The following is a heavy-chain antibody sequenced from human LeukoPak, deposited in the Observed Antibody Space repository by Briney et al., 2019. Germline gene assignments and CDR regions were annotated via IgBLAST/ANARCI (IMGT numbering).Heavy chain of an antibody. CDR3: ARDGVTIFGVVRNYGMGV. CDR1: GFTFSSYG. J-gene: IGHJ6*02. D-gene: IGHD3-3*01. V-gene: IGHV3-33*01. Sequence: PGGSLRLSCAASGFTFSSYGMHWVRQAPGKGLEWVAVIWYDGSNKYYADSVKGRFTISRDNSKNTLYLQMNSLRAEDTAVYYCARDGVTIFGVVRNYGMGVWGQGTTVTVSS. CDR2: IWYDGSNK.